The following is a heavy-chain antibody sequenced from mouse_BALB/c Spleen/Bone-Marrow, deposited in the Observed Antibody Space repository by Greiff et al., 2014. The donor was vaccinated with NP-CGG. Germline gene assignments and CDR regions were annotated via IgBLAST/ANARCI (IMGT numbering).Heavy chain of an antibody. CDR3: ARGVVYYYAMDY. CDR2: IDPSDSYS. V-gene: IGHV1-69*02. Sequence: QVQLKQSGAELVKPGASVKLSCKASGYTFTNYWMHWVKQRPGQGLEWIREIDPSDSYSNYNQNFKGKATLTVDKSSSTAYMQLTSLTSEDSAVYYCARGVVYYYAMDYWGQGTSVTVSS. J-gene: IGHJ4*01. CDR1: GYTFTNYW.